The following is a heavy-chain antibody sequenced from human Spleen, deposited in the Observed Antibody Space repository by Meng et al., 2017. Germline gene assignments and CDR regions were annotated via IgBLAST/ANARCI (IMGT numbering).Heavy chain of an antibody. J-gene: IGHJ4*02. D-gene: IGHD1-26*01. CDR2: INHSGST. Sequence: QVQLQQWGAGLLNPSETLSLTCTVYGGSFSGFYWTWIRQPPGKGLEWIGEINHSGSTNYNPSLKSRVTMSIDTSKNQISLKLSSVTAADTAVYYCASGRGSYRFFDYWGQGTLVTVSS. CDR1: GGSFSGFY. V-gene: IGHV4-34*01. CDR3: ASGRGSYRFFDY.